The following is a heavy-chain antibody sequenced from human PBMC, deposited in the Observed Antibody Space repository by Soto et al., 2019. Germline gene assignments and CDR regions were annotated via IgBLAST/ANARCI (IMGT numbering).Heavy chain of an antibody. CDR2: INTDGSGT. J-gene: IGHJ4*02. Sequence: EVQLVESGGGSVQPGGSLRLSCAASGFTFSYYWMHWVRQAPGKGLVWVSRINTDGSGTTYADPVKGRFTISRDNAKNTLYLQMNRLRAEDAAVYDCVRELGALDYWGQGTLVTVSS. CDR1: GFTFSYYW. CDR3: VRELGALDY. V-gene: IGHV3-74*01.